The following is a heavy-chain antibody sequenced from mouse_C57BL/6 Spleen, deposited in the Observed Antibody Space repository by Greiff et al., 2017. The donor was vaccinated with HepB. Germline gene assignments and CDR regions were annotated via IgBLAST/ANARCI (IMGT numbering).Heavy chain of an antibody. CDR2: MYPGDGDT. Sequence: VQLQQSGPELVKPGASVKISCKASGYAFSSSWMNWVKQRPGKGLEWIGRMYPGDGDTNYNGKFKGKATLTADKSSSTAYMQLSSLTSEDSAVYFCARNLWYFDVWGTGTTVTVSS. J-gene: IGHJ1*03. CDR3: ARNLWYFDV. CDR1: GYAFSSSW. V-gene: IGHV1-82*01.